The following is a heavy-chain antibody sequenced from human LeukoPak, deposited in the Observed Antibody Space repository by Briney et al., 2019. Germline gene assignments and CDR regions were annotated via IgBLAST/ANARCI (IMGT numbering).Heavy chain of an antibody. V-gene: IGHV3-7*01. Sequence: GGSLRLSCAASGFTFSSYWMSWVRQAPGKVLEWVANIKQDGSHKNYADSVKGRFTISRDNAKNSLFLQMNSLRAEDTAVYYCARETLRSVALDYWGQGTLVTVSS. CDR3: ARETLRSVALDY. CDR1: GFTFSSYW. CDR2: IKQDGSHK. D-gene: IGHD5-12*01. J-gene: IGHJ4*02.